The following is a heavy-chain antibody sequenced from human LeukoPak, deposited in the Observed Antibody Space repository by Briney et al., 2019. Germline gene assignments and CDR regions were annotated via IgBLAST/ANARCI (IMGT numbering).Heavy chain of an antibody. CDR1: GSFFNTYW. J-gene: IGHJ4*02. D-gene: IGHD3-10*01. Sequence: GGSLRLSCAASGSFFNTYWMHWVRQAPGKGLVWVSRINSDGSKTSHADSVKGRFTISRDNAKNTLHLQMNGLRAEDTAVYYCAREGSLEYYFDYWGRGTLVTVSS. CDR2: INSDGSKT. CDR3: AREGSLEYYFDY. V-gene: IGHV3-74*01.